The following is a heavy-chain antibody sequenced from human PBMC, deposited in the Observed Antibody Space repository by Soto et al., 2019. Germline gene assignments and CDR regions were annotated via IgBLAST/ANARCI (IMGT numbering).Heavy chain of an antibody. D-gene: IGHD5-18*01. CDR2: ISYDGSNK. CDR3: ARVHTAMVIWGWFDY. CDR1: GFTFSSYA. J-gene: IGHJ5*01. V-gene: IGHV3-30-3*01. Sequence: PGGSLRLSCAASGFTFSSYAMHWVRQAPGKGLEWVAVISYDGSNKYYADSVKGRFTISRDNSKNTLYLQMNSLRAEDTAVYYCARVHTAMVIWGWFDYWGQGTLVTVSS.